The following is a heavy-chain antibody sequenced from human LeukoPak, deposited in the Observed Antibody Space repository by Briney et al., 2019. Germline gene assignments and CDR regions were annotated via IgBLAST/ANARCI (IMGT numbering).Heavy chain of an antibody. Sequence: SETLSLTCIVSGGSISSYYWSWIRQPAGKGLEWIGRIYTSGSTNYNPSLKSRVTMSVDTSKNQFSLKLSSVTAADTAVYYCARDRLLWFGESQGWFDPWGQGTLVTVSS. D-gene: IGHD3-10*01. J-gene: IGHJ5*02. V-gene: IGHV4-4*07. CDR3: ARDRLLWFGESQGWFDP. CDR2: IYTSGST. CDR1: GGSISSYY.